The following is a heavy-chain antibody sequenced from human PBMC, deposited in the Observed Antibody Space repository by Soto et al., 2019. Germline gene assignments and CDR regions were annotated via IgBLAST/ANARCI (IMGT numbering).Heavy chain of an antibody. Sequence: SETVSLTCSVSGDYIHVGGYYWTWIRQRPGKGLEWMGYIYYTGKTYYNPSLESRLTMSVDRSKNQFSLRLTSVTAADTAVYFCGRDLTSNANCIDPWGQGTLVTVSS. V-gene: IGHV4-30-4*01. J-gene: IGHJ5*01. CDR1: GDYIHVGGYY. CDR2: IYYTGKT. D-gene: IGHD2-2*01. CDR3: GRDLTSNANCIDP.